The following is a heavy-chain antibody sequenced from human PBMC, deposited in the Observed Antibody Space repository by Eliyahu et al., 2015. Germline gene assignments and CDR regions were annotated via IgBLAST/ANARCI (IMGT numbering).Heavy chain of an antibody. CDR1: D. V-gene: IGHV1-8*01. D-gene: IGHD3-22*01. J-gene: IGHJ4*02. CDR3: ARLTYYYDSSGYYRLYYFDY. CDR2: TNPNSGNT. Sequence: DINWVRQATGQGLEWMGWTNPNSGNTGYAQKFQGRVTMTSNTSIGTSYMELSSLRSEDTAVYYCARLTYYYDSSGYYRLYYFDYWGQGTLVTVSS.